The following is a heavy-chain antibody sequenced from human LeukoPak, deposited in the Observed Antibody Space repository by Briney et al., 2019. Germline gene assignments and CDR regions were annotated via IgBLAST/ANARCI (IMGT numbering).Heavy chain of an antibody. Sequence: GGSLRLSCAVSGLNFSDYEMNWVRQAPGKGLEWISYISDESTIIYYADSVKGRFTISRDNAKNSLYLQMDSLTAEDTALYYCARDGSAWQLQPDTFHIWGQGTMVTVSS. J-gene: IGHJ3*02. CDR2: ISDESTII. CDR1: GLNFSDYE. V-gene: IGHV3-48*03. CDR3: ARDGSAWQLQPDTFHI. D-gene: IGHD6-19*01.